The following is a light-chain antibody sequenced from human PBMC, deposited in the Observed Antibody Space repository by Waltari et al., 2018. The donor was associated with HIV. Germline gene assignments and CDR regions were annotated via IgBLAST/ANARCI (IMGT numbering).Light chain of an antibody. V-gene: IGLV1-40*01. J-gene: IGLJ3*02. Sequence: QSLLPHPPSVSRAPRQRVTISCTGSSSHTGAVSPVYWYHHLPGTAPNLLIYGYSNRPSGVPNRFSGSKSDTSASLAITGLQAEDEADYYCQSYDRSLSAWVFGGGTRLNVL. CDR3: QSYDRSLSAWV. CDR2: GYS. CDR1: SSHTGAVSP.